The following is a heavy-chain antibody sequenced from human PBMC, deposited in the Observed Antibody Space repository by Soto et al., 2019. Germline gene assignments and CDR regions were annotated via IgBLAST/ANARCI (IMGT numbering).Heavy chain of an antibody. CDR3: ARLGWSKGDYVLGGQRTGMDV. V-gene: IGHV5-10-1*01. J-gene: IGHJ6*02. D-gene: IGHD4-17*01. CDR1: GYSFTSYW. CDR2: IDPSDSYT. Sequence: GESLKISCKGSGYSFTSYWISSVCQLPGKGLEWMGRIDPSDSYTNYSPSFQGHVTISADKSISTAYLQWSSLKASDTAMYYCARLGWSKGDYVLGGQRTGMDVWGQGSTVTASS.